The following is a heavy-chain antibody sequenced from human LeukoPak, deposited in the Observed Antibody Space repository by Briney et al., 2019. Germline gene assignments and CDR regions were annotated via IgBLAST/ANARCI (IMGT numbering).Heavy chain of an antibody. V-gene: IGHV4-61*01. Sequence: ASETLSLTCTVSGGSVSSSSYYWSWIRQPPGKGLEWIGYIYYSGSTNYNPSLKSRVTISVDTSKNQFSLKLSSVTAADTAVYYCARVRYFDWLSRPRPYFDYWGQGTLVTVSS. CDR2: IYYSGST. D-gene: IGHD3-9*01. J-gene: IGHJ4*02. CDR1: GGSVSSSSYY. CDR3: ARVRYFDWLSRPRPYFDY.